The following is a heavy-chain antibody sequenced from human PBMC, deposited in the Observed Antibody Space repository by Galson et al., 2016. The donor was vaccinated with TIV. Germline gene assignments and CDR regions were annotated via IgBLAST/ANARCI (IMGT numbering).Heavy chain of an antibody. CDR2: IIPIAGIS. D-gene: IGHD2-21*02. J-gene: IGHJ4*02. V-gene: IGHV1-69*10. Sequence: SVKVSCKASGGTLSNDPITWVRQAPGQGLEWMGGIIPIAGISDNSQKFQGRASITADVSTNTVYMELSSLRSEDTAVYYCARLTPCGGDCYYFYRWGQGTLVTVSS. CDR1: GGTLSNDP. CDR3: ARLTPCGGDCYYFYR.